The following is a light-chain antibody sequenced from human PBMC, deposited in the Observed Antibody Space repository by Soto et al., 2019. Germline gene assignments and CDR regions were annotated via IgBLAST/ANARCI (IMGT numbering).Light chain of an antibody. J-gene: IGLJ1*01. CDR3: CSFAGSFYA. CDR2: EVS. CDR1: SRDVDAYDF. Sequence: QSVLTQPRSVSGSPGQSVAISCTGTSRDVDAYDFVSWYQHHPGKAPKLISSEVSKRPSGVSHRFSGSKSGNTASLTISGIQAEDEADYSCCSFAGSFYAFGTGTKVTVL. V-gene: IGLV2-11*01.